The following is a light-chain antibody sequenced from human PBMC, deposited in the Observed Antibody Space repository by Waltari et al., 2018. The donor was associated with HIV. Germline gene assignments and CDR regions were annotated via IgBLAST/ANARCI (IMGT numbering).Light chain of an antibody. CDR1: SSDVAGYNY. CDR3: SSYAGTRYV. Sequence: QSALTQPPSASGSPGQSVTISCTGTSSDVAGYNYVSWYQQHPGKAPKRIIYEVNKRPSGVPDRFSGSKSGNTAALTVSGLQAEDEADYYCSSYAGTRYVFGTGTKVTVL. V-gene: IGLV2-8*01. CDR2: EVN. J-gene: IGLJ1*01.